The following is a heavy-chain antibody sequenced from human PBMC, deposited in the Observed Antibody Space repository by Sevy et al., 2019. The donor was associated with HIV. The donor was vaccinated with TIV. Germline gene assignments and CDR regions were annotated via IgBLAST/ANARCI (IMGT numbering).Heavy chain of an antibody. J-gene: IGHJ4*02. D-gene: IGHD3-10*01. CDR1: GFTFSNHW. CDR2: IKKDGTDK. CDR3: ARDRRVEFGGSDF. Sequence: GGSLRLSCIASGFTFSNHWMTWVRQAPGKGLEWVANIKKDGTDKFYVDTVKGRFFISRDKANNSLYLQMNSLRVEDTAVYYCARDRRVEFGGSDFWGQGTRVTVSS. V-gene: IGHV3-7*03.